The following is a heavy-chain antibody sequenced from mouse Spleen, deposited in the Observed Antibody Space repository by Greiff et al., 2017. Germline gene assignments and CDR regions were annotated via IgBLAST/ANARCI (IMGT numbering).Heavy chain of an antibody. V-gene: IGHV2-2*02. CDR1: GFSLTSYG. D-gene: IGHD2-1*01. Sequence: VQLQQSGPGLVQPSQSLSITCTVSGFSLTSYGVHWVRQSPGKGLEWLGVIWSGGSTDYNAAFISRLSISKDNSKSQVFFKMNSLQANDTAIYYCATDYLCNYGYAMDYWGQGTSVTVSS. CDR2: IWSGGST. CDR3: ATDYLCNYGYAMDY. J-gene: IGHJ4*01.